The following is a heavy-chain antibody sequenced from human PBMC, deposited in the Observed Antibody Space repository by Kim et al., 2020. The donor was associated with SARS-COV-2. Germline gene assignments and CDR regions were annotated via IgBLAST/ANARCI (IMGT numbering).Heavy chain of an antibody. CDR2: ISSSSSTI. D-gene: IGHD3-10*01. Sequence: GGSLRLSCAASGFTFSSYSMNWVRQAPGKGLEWVSYISSSSSTIYYADSVKGRFTISRDNAKNSLYLQMNSLRAEDTAVYYCARDLGGSPTWGQGTMVTVSS. V-gene: IGHV3-48*01. CDR1: GFTFSSYS. CDR3: ARDLGGSPT. J-gene: IGHJ3*01.